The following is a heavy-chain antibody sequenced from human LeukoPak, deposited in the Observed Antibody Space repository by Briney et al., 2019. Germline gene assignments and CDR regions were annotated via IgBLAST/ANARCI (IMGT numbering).Heavy chain of an antibody. Sequence: PGGTLRPSCAASGFTFSNYGMSWVRQAPGKGLEWVSAISVGGGNSYSADSVKGRFIISRDNSKNTLYLQMNSLRAEDTAVYYCAKDRRGERGSYQVDYFDYWGQGTLVTVSS. V-gene: IGHV3-23*01. D-gene: IGHD1-26*01. CDR3: AKDRRGERGSYQVDYFDY. J-gene: IGHJ4*02. CDR2: ISVGGGNS. CDR1: GFTFSNYG.